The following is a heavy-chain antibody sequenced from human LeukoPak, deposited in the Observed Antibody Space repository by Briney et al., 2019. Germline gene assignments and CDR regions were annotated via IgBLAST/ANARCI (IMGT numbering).Heavy chain of an antibody. J-gene: IGHJ4*02. CDR1: GYTFTGYY. CDR2: INPNSGGT. V-gene: IGHV1-2*02. D-gene: IGHD2-8*01. CDR3: ARAGPLYTRAYLAY. Sequence: ASVKVSCKASGYTFTGYYMHWVRQAPGQGLEWMGWINPNSGGTNYAQKFQGRITLTLDTSLTTAYMELSSLRSDDTAVYYCARAGPLYTRAYLAYWGQGTLVTVSS.